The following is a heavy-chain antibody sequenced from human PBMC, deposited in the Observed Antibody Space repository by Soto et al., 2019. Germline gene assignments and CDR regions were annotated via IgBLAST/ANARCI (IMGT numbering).Heavy chain of an antibody. V-gene: IGHV4-59*02. J-gene: IGHJ3*02. CDR1: SSCVNDYY. CDR3: ARWGHPAVKAFDI. Sequence: TLSLTCTVASSCVNDYYCNWVRQPLGKGLEWIGFIHYTGSRIFNPSLQSRVTMSVDVSQNQFSLRLTSVTAADTAIYYCARWGHPAVKAFDIWGQGTTVTVSS. D-gene: IGHD3-16*01. CDR2: IHYTGSR.